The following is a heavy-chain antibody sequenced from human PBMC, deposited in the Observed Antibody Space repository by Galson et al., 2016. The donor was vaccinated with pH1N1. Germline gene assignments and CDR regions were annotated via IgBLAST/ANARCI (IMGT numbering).Heavy chain of an antibody. CDR1: GFTLSSSA. D-gene: IGHD4-23*01. V-gene: IGHV3-23*01. CDR2: ISATGGST. CDR3: ARDRLTYGGNTEGIFYYNGMDV. J-gene: IGHJ6*02. Sequence: SLRLSCAASGFTLSSSAMNWVRQAPGKGLEWVSYISATGGSTYYADSVRGRFTISRDNSKNTLYLQMNSLRAEDTAVYYCARDRLTYGGNTEGIFYYNGMDVWGQGTTVTVSS.